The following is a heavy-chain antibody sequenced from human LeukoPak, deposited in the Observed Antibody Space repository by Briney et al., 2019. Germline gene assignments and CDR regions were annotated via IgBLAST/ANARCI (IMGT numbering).Heavy chain of an antibody. CDR3: ARPMYQLLSNNWFDP. CDR1: GYTFTGYY. J-gene: IGHJ5*02. D-gene: IGHD2-2*01. CDR2: INPNSGGT. Sequence: GASVKVSCKASGYTFTGYYMHWVRQAPGQGLEWMGWINPNSGGTNYAQKFQGRVTMTRDTSISTAYMELSRLRSDDTAVYYCARPMYQLLSNNWFDPWGQGTLVTVSS. V-gene: IGHV1-2*02.